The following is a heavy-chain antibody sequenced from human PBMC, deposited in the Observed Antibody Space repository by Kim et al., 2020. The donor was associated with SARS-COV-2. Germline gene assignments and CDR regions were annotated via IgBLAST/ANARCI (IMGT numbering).Heavy chain of an antibody. D-gene: IGHD2-2*01. J-gene: IGHJ5*02. CDR3: ARNPGRGNQLLWWGWFDP. V-gene: IGHV4-28*01. CDR1: GYSISSSNW. Sequence: SETLSLTCAVSGYSISSSNWWGWIRQPPGKGLEWIGYIYYSGSTYYNPSLKSRVTMSVDTSKNQFSLKLSSVTAVDTAVYYCARNPGRGNQLLWWGWFDPWGQGTLVTVSS. CDR2: IYYSGST.